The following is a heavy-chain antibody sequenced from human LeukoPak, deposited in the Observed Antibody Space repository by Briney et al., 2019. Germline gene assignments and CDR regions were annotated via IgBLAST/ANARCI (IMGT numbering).Heavy chain of an antibody. V-gene: IGHV4-34*01. CDR3: ARAPLRGDYFDY. J-gene: IGHJ4*02. D-gene: IGHD3-10*01. CDR1: GGSFSGYY. Sequence: SETLSLTCAVYGGSFSGYYWSWIRQPPGKGLEWIGEINHIGSTNYNPSLKSRVTISVDTSKNQFSLMQSSVTAADTAVYYCARAPLRGDYFDYWGQGTLVTVSS. CDR2: INHIGST.